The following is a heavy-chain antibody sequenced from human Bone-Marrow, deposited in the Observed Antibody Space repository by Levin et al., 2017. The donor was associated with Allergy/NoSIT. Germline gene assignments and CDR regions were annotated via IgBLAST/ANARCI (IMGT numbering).Heavy chain of an antibody. J-gene: IGHJ2*01. Sequence: HSGGSLRLSCAASGFTFSSYAMHWVRQAPGKGLEWVAVISYDGSYKYYADSVKGRFTISRDNSKNTLYLQMNSLRAEDTAVYYCAREGLGGSSGWVNWYFDRWGRGTLVTVSS. CDR2: ISYDGSYK. CDR3: AREGLGGSSGWVNWYFDR. D-gene: IGHD6-19*01. V-gene: IGHV3-30-3*01. CDR1: GFTFSSYA.